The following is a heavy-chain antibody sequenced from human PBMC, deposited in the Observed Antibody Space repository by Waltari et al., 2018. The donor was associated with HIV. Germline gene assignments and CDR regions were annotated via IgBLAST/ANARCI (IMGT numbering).Heavy chain of an antibody. Sequence: QVQLVQSGAEVKKPGAPVKVSCKASGYTFSSYDINWLGQATGKGLEGMGLMNHNKRTTAYAKNLQGRGTMTMNTAISTAYMSLSSMRSEDTAVYYCAGRLLPTAVLPIMGYWFDPWGQGTMVTVSS. CDR1: GYTFSSYD. CDR3: AGRLLPTAVLPIMGYWFDP. D-gene: IGHD2-2*02. CDR2: MNHNKRTT. V-gene: IGHV1-8*02. J-gene: IGHJ5*02.